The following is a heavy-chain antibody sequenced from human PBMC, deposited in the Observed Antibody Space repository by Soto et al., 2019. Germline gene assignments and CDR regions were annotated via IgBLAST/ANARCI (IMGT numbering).Heavy chain of an antibody. Sequence: ASVKVSCKASGYTFTGYFMHWVRQAPGQGLEWMGWINPNTGDINYSEKFLGRVTMTRDTTIRTAYMELGSLRSDDTAVYYCAKIATIGDFDFWGQGTQVTVSS. V-gene: IGHV1-2*02. CDR1: GYTFTGYF. CDR2: INPNTGDI. D-gene: IGHD3-3*01. CDR3: AKIATIGDFDF. J-gene: IGHJ5*01.